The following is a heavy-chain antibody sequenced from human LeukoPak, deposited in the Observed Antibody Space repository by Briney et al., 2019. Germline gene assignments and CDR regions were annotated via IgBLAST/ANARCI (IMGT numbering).Heavy chain of an antibody. CDR1: GYTLTSYG. D-gene: IGHD3-10*01. CDR2: MSTHNGNT. CDR3: ARGVLYYYGSGSYSNWFDP. J-gene: IGHJ5*02. Sequence: ASVKVSCKASGYTLTSYGISWVRQAPGQGLEWMGWMSTHNGNTNYAQKLHGRVTMTTDTSTSTAYMDLRSLRSDDTAVYYCARGVLYYYGSGSYSNWFDPWGQGTLVTVSS. V-gene: IGHV1-18*01.